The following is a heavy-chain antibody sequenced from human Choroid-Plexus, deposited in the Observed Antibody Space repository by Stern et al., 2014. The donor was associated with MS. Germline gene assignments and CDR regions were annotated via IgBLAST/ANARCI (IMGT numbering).Heavy chain of an antibody. V-gene: IGHV3-30*18. CDR2: VSYDGSNK. CDR1: GFTFGSCA. D-gene: IGHD2/OR15-2a*01. CDR3: AKDRHYLTYFFDH. Sequence: VQLLESEGGVVQPGRPLRLSCVASGFTFGSCAMHWVRQAPGKGLEWVAGVSYDGSNKYYADSVKGRFTISRDNSQNTLYMQMSSLRPEDTAVYYCAKDRHYLTYFFDHWGQGSLVTVSS. J-gene: IGHJ5*02.